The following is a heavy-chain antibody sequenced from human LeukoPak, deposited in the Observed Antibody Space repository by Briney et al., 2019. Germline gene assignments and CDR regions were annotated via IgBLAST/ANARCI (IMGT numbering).Heavy chain of an antibody. V-gene: IGHV3-21*01. D-gene: IGHD5-18*01. J-gene: IGHJ4*02. CDR1: GFTFSSYS. CDR3: ARDKWIQLWFDY. CDR2: IRSSSSYI. Sequence: TGGSLRLSCAASGFTFSSYSMNWVRQAPGRGPEWVSSIRSSSSYIYYADSVKGRFTISRDNAKNSLYLQINSLRAEDTAVYYCARDKWIQLWFDYWGQGTLVTVSS.